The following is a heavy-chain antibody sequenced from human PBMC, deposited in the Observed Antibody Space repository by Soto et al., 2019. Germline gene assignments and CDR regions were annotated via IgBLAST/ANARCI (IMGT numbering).Heavy chain of an antibody. CDR1: GGSFSSYY. CDR3: ARHWKNRRRAYHCDHQAV. D-gene: IGHD2-2*01. J-gene: IGHJ6*04. V-gene: IGHV4-34*01. CDR2: INHYGST. Sequence: LSLTCAVYGGSFSSYYWSWIRQPPGKGLEWIGQINHYGSTDYNPSLKSRVTISVDTSKNHFSLRLSSVTAADTAMYYCARHWKNRRRAYHCDHQAVSGKGTTDTGSS.